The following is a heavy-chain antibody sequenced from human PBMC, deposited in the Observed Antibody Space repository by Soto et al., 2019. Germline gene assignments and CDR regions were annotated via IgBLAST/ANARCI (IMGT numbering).Heavy chain of an antibody. D-gene: IGHD4-17*01. J-gene: IGHJ4*02. Sequence: QVQLQESGPGLVKPSQTLSLTCTVSGGSINNGAYYWNWIRQHPGKGLEWIGYIRYSGNTYYNPSLKSRITISLDTCKNQFSLMLSSVTAADTAIYYCARSTYGDYGAQPDHWGQGTPVTVSS. V-gene: IGHV4-31*03. CDR3: ARSTYGDYGAQPDH. CDR1: GGSINNGAYY. CDR2: IRYSGNT.